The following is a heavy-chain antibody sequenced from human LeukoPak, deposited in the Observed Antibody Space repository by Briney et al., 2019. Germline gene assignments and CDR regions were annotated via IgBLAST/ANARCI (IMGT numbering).Heavy chain of an antibody. CDR2: IYHSGNT. D-gene: IGHD3-10*01. Sequence: SETLSLTCAVSGGSISSGGYSWSWIRQPPGTGLEWIGNIYHSGNTYYNPSLKSRVTISVDRSKNQFSLKLSSVTAADTAVYYCASVNYYGSGSYYPVFDPWGQGTLVTVSS. CDR3: ASVNYYGSGSYYPVFDP. CDR1: GGSISSGGYS. J-gene: IGHJ5*02. V-gene: IGHV4-30-2*01.